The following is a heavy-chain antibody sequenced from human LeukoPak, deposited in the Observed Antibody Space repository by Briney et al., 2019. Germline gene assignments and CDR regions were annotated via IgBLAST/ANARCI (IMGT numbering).Heavy chain of an antibody. V-gene: IGHV4-38-2*02. Sequence: KASETLSLTCTASGYSISSGYCWGWIRQPPGKGLEWIGSSDHSGNTYYNPSLKSRVTMSADTSKNQFSLKLSSVTAADTAVYYCARSYCSGTSCSEVDYFDYWGQGALATVSS. CDR2: SDHSGNT. CDR3: ARSYCSGTSCSEVDYFDY. J-gene: IGHJ4*02. CDR1: GYSISSGYC. D-gene: IGHD2-2*01.